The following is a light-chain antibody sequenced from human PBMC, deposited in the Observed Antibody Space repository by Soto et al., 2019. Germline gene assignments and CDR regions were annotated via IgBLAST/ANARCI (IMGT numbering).Light chain of an antibody. V-gene: IGKV3-20*01. CDR3: QQYGSSSWT. CDR2: GAS. J-gene: IGKJ1*01. CDR1: QSVSSSY. Sequence: EIVLTPSPATLSSSPGERATLSCRASQSVSSSYLAWYQQRPGQAPRLLIYGASSRATGIPDRFSGSGSGTDFTLTISRLEAEDFAVYYCQQYGSSSWTFGQGTKVDIK.